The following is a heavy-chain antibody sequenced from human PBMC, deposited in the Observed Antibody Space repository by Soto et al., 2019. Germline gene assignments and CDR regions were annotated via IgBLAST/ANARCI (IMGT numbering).Heavy chain of an antibody. D-gene: IGHD4-17*01. V-gene: IGHV4-30-2*01. Sequence: QLQLQESGSGLVKRSQTLSLTCAVSGGSISRGGYSWSWIRQPPGKGLEWIGYIYHSGGTYFSSTLNGLVSISVDRSKSKCSLKLSSVPAADTGVYYCARASTTVTTLDYWGQGTLVTVSS. CDR1: GGSISRGGYS. CDR2: IYHSGGT. J-gene: IGHJ4*02. CDR3: ARASTTVTTLDY.